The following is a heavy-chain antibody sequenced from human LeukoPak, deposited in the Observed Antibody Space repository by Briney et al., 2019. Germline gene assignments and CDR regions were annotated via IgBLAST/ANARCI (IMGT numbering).Heavy chain of an antibody. J-gene: IGHJ4*02. CDR2: IYPGDSDT. CDR3: ARQGIEYSSSAGLDY. Sequence: GASLQTSFKGSGYRFTNYWIAWVRQMPGKGLEWMGLIYPGDSDTRYSPSFQGQVTISADKSISTSYLQWARLKASDTAIYYCARQGIEYSSSAGLDYWGQGTLVTVP. V-gene: IGHV5-51*01. D-gene: IGHD6-6*01. CDR1: GYRFTNYW.